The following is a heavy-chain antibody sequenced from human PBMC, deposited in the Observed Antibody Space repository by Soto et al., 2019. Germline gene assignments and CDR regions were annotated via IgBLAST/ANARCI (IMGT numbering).Heavy chain of an antibody. V-gene: IGHV3-33*01. CDR1: GFTFSSYG. CDR2: IWYDGSNK. Sequence: QVQLVESGGGVVQPGRSLRLSCAASGFTFSSYGMHWVRQAPGKGLEWVAVIWYDGSNKYYADSVKGRFTISRDNXKNTLYLQMNSLRAEDTAVYYCARDRCGGDCYIDYWGQGTLVTVSS. D-gene: IGHD2-21*02. CDR3: ARDRCGGDCYIDY. J-gene: IGHJ4*02.